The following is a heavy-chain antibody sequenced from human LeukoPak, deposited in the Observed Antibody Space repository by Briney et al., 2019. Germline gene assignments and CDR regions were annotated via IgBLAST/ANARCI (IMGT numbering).Heavy chain of an antibody. Sequence: PGRSLRLSCAASGFTFSSYAMHWVRQAPGKGLEWVAVISYDGSNKCYADSVKGRFTISRDNSKNTLYLQMNSLRAEDTAVYYCARSLRTDFDYRGQGTLVTVSS. V-gene: IGHV3-30-3*01. CDR2: ISYDGSNK. CDR3: ARSLRTDFDY. CDR1: GFTFSSYA. J-gene: IGHJ4*02.